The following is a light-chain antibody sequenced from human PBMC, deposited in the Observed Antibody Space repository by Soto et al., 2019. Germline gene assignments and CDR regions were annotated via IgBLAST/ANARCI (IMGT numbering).Light chain of an antibody. Sequence: QSALTQPASVSGSPGQSITISCTGPSRDVGGYNYVSWYQQHPGKAPKLMIYEVTNRPSGVSHRFSGSKSGNTASLTISGLQAEDEADYYCCSYTSTSTLVVFGSGTKVTVL. CDR3: CSYTSTSTLVV. J-gene: IGLJ1*01. CDR1: SRDVGGYNY. CDR2: EVT. V-gene: IGLV2-14*01.